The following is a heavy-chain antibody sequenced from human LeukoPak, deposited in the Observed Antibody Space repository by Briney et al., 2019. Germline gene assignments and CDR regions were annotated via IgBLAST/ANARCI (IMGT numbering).Heavy chain of an antibody. Sequence: GASVKVSCKASGYTLTSYGISWVRQAPGQGLEWMGWISAYNGNTNYAQKLQGRVTMTTDTSTSTAYMELRSLRSDDTAVYYCARLPWGTYYDFWSGHSWFDPRGQGTLVTVSS. V-gene: IGHV1-18*01. CDR3: ARLPWGTYYDFWSGHSWFDP. J-gene: IGHJ5*02. D-gene: IGHD3-3*01. CDR1: GYTLTSYG. CDR2: ISAYNGNT.